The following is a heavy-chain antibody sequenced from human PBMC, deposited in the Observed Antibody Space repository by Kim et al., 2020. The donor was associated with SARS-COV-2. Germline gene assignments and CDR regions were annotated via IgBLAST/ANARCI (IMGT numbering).Heavy chain of an antibody. CDR1: GYTFTGYY. CDR2: INPNSGGT. J-gene: IGHJ6*02. V-gene: IGHV1-2*06. CDR3: ARGGYSSGWSREGKIYYYYGMDV. Sequence: ASVKVSCKASGYTFTGYYMHWVRQAPGQGLEWMGRINPNSGGTNYAQKFQGRVTMTRDTSISTAYMELSRLRSDDTAVYYCARGGYSSGWSREGKIYYYYGMDVWGQGTTVTVSS. D-gene: IGHD6-19*01.